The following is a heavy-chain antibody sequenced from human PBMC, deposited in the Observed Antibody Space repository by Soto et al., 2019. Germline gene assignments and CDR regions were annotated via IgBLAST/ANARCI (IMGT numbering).Heavy chain of an antibody. J-gene: IGHJ6*02. CDR3: SAVGSSWYAIYGMDV. V-gene: IGHV1-24*01. CDR2: FDPEDGET. D-gene: IGHD6-13*01. Sequence: ASVKVSCKVSGYTLTELSMHWVRQAPGKGLEWMGGFDPEDGETIYAQKFQGRVTMTEDTSTDTAYMELSNLGSEDTAVYYCSAVGSSWYAIYGMDVWGQGTTVTVSS. CDR1: GYTLTELS.